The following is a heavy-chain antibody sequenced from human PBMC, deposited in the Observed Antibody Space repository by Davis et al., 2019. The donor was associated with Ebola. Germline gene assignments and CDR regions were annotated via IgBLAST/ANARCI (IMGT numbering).Heavy chain of an antibody. J-gene: IGHJ4*02. CDR2: IHPGDSDT. CDR1: GYSFTSYW. CDR3: ARLSGSYYGGGYFDY. Sequence: GESLKISCQGSGYSFTSYWIGWVRQLPGKGLEWIGIIHPGDSDTRYSPSFQGQVTISADKSTSTAYLQWSSLKASDTAMYYCARLSGSYYGGGYFDYWGQGTLVTVSS. V-gene: IGHV5-51*01. D-gene: IGHD1-26*01.